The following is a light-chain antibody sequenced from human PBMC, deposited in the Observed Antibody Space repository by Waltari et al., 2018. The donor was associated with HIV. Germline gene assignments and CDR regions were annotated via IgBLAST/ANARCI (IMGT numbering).Light chain of an antibody. V-gene: IGKV1-5*03. Sequence: DIQMTQSPSALSASVGDRITITCRASQSISTWLAWYQQKPGKAPKILVYKASSLESGVPPRFSGSGSGTECTLTINNLQPDDFATYYCQQYNTSSPWTFGQGTKVDI. CDR2: KAS. CDR3: QQYNTSSPWT. J-gene: IGKJ1*01. CDR1: QSISTW.